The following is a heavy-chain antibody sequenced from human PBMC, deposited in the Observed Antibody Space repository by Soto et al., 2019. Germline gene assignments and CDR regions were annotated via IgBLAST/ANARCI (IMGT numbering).Heavy chain of an antibody. CDR3: ARDGEYSSSSGAYYYGMDV. J-gene: IGHJ6*02. D-gene: IGHD6-6*01. CDR1: GGTFSSYA. CDR2: IIPIFGTA. Sequence: QVQLVQSGAEVKKPGSSVKVSCKASGGTFSSYAISWVRQAPGQGLEWMGGIIPIFGTANYAQKFQGRVTITADESTSTAYMDLSSLRSEDTAVYYCARDGEYSSSSGAYYYGMDVWGQGTTVTVSS. V-gene: IGHV1-69*01.